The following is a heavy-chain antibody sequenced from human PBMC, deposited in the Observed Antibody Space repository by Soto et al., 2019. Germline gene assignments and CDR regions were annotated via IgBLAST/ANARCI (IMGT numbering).Heavy chain of an antibody. CDR2: ISSSSSYI. CDR3: ARGPASYDSSGYYGDAFDI. J-gene: IGHJ3*02. D-gene: IGHD3-22*01. V-gene: IGHV3-21*01. Sequence: EVQLVESGGGLVKPGGSLRLSCAASGFTFSSYSMNWVRQAPGKGLEWVSSISSSSSYIYYADSVKGRFTISRDNAKNSLYLQMNSLRAEDTAVYYCARGPASYDSSGYYGDAFDIWGQGTMVTVSS. CDR1: GFTFSSYS.